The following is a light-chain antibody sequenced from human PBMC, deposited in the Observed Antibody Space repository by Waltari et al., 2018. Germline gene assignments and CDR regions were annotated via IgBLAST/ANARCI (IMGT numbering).Light chain of an antibody. CDR3: SSYTSTNTVI. V-gene: IGLV2-14*03. CDR1: SSDIGGYNY. Sequence: QSALTQPASVSGSPGQSITISCTGTSSDIGGYNYVSWYQQHPGKAPKLMIFDATKRPSGVSDRFSGSKSGNTASLTISGLHTDDESDYYCSSYTSTNTVIFGGGTKVTVL. CDR2: DAT. J-gene: IGLJ2*01.